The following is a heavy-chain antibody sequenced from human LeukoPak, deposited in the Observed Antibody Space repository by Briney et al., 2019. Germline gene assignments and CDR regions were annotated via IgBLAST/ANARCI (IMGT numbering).Heavy chain of an antibody. D-gene: IGHD5-24*01. V-gene: IGHV5-51*01. CDR1: GYRLNNYW. J-gene: IGHJ3*02. CDR2: IYLDDSDA. Sequence: GESLKISCKSSGYRLNNYWIGWVRQMPGKSLEWMGDIYLDDSDARHSPSFQGQVTMSADKSISTAYLQWSSLMASDTAIYYCARQRDGYINDAFDIWGQGTMVTVSS. CDR3: ARQRDGYINDAFDI.